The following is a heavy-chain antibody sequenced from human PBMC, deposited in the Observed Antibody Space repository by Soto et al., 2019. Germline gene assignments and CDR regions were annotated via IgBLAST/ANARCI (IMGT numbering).Heavy chain of an antibody. CDR1: GGSISSSSSY. J-gene: IGHJ6*02. CDR3: AGEVAAAGTNYGMDV. CDR2: IYSGST. V-gene: IGHV4-39*07. D-gene: IGHD6-25*01. Sequence: PSETLSLTCTVSGGSISSSSSYWGWVRQPPGKGLEWMATIYSGSTYQNPSLKSRVTISVDTSKNQFSLKLSSVTAADSAVYYCAGEVAAAGTNYGMDVWGQGTTVTVSS.